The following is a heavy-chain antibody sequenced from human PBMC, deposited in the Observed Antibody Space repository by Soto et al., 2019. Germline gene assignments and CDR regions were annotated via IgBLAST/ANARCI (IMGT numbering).Heavy chain of an antibody. CDR2: IKQDGSEK. Sequence: EVQLVESGGGLVQPGGSLRLSCAASGFTFSSYWMSWVRQAPGKGLEWVANIKQDGSEKYYVDSVKGRFTISRDNAKNSLYLQMNSLRAEDTAVYHCARGYDFWSGHFDYWGQGTLVTVSS. CDR1: GFTFSSYW. V-gene: IGHV3-7*04. D-gene: IGHD3-3*01. J-gene: IGHJ4*02. CDR3: ARGYDFWSGHFDY.